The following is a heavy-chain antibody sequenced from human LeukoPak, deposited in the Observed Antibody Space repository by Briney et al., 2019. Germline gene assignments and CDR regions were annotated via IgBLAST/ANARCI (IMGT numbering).Heavy chain of an antibody. CDR3: ARHYYGSGSYSKGTYYYYYMDV. CDR2: IFYSGST. V-gene: IGHV4-39*01. J-gene: IGHJ6*03. Sequence: SETLSLTCTVSGGSISTSSYYWGWVRQPPGKGLEWIGNIFYSGSTYYSPSLKSRVTISVDTSKNQFSLKLSSVTAADTAVYYCARHYYGSGSYSKGTYYYYYMDVWGKGTTVTISS. CDR1: GGSISTSSYY. D-gene: IGHD3-10*01.